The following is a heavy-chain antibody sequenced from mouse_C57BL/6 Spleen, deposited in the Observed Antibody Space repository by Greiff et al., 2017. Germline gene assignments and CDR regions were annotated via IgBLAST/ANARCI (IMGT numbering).Heavy chain of an antibody. CDR2: IDPETGGT. CDR1: GYTFTDYE. D-gene: IGHD2-3*01. Sequence: VQLQQSGAELVRPGASVTLSCKASGYTFTDYEMHWVKQTPVHGLEWIGAIDPETGGTAYNQKFKGKAILTADKSSSTAYMELRSLTSEDSAFYYCTRGGHGYYVPFAYWGQGTLVTVSA. J-gene: IGHJ3*01. CDR3: TRGGHGYYVPFAY. V-gene: IGHV1-15*01.